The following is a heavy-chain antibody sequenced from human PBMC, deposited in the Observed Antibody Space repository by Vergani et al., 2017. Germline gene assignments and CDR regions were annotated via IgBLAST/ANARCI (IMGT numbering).Heavy chain of an antibody. J-gene: IGHJ5*02. Sequence: EVQLVESGGGLVLPGRSLRLSCVASGFTFAGYAMHWVRQAPGKGLEWVSGISWNSNSIGYADSVKGRFTISRDNAKNSLYLQMNSLRAEDTALYYCAKDLGTSAGGGWFDPWGQGTLVTVSS. CDR1: GFTFAGYA. D-gene: IGHD1-14*01. V-gene: IGHV3-9*01. CDR2: ISWNSNSI. CDR3: AKDLGTSAGGGWFDP.